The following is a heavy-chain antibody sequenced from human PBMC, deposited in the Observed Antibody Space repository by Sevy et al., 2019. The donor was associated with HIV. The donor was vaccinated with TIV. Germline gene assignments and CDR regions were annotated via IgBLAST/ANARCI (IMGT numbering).Heavy chain of an antibody. Sequence: SETLSLTCTVSGYSISSGYYWGWIRQPPGKGLEWIGSIYHSGSTYYNPSLKSRVTISVDTSKNQFSLKLSSVTAADTAVYYCARRPADGYGDYASYLQHWGQGTLVTVSS. D-gene: IGHD4-17*01. J-gene: IGHJ1*01. CDR3: ARRPADGYGDYASYLQH. CDR2: IYHSGST. CDR1: GYSISSGYY. V-gene: IGHV4-38-2*02.